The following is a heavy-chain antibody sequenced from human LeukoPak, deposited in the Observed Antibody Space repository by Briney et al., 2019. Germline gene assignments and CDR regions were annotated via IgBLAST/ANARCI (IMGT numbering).Heavy chain of an antibody. CDR3: ASRYYSSGWYGSGFDP. Sequence: GGSLRLSCAASGFTFSSYSVNWVRQAPGKGLEWVSSISSSSSYIYYADSVKGRFTISRDNAKNSLYLQMNSLRAEDTAVYYCASRYYSSGWYGSGFDPWGQGTLVTVSS. CDR2: ISSSSSYI. V-gene: IGHV3-21*01. J-gene: IGHJ5*02. D-gene: IGHD6-19*01. CDR1: GFTFSSYS.